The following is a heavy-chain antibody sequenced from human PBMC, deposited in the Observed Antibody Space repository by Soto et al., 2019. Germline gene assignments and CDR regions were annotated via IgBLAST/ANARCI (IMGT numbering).Heavy chain of an antibody. Sequence: GGSLRLSCAASGFTFSSYGMHWVRQAPGKGLEWVAVISYDGSNKYYADSVKGRFTISRDNSKNTLYLQMNSLRAEDTAVYYCAKTYYYDSSGYYASYYYYGMDVWGQGTTVTVSS. CDR1: GFTFSSYG. J-gene: IGHJ6*02. CDR3: AKTYYYDSSGYYASYYYYGMDV. CDR2: ISYDGSNK. V-gene: IGHV3-30*18. D-gene: IGHD3-22*01.